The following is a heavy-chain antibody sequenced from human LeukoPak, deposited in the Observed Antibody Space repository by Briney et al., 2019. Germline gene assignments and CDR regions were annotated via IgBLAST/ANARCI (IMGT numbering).Heavy chain of an antibody. V-gene: IGHV3-11*04. CDR2: ISSSGSST. CDR3: ASRANPGIAAAGKGWFDP. D-gene: IGHD6-13*01. CDR1: GFTLSDYF. Sequence: GGSLRLSCAASGFTLSDYFMTWIRQAPGKGLEWVSYISSSGSSTYYADSVKGRFAISTDNAKKSLYLQMNSLRAEDTAVYYCASRANPGIAAAGKGWFDPWGQGTLVTVSS. J-gene: IGHJ5*02.